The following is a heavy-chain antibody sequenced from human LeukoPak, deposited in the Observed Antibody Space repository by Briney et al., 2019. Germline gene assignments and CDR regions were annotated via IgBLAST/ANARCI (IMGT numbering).Heavy chain of an antibody. CDR3: ARGLTRGDFWSGYSYYYGMDV. D-gene: IGHD3-3*01. CDR2: IYYSGST. J-gene: IGHJ6*02. V-gene: IGHV4-30-4*01. CDR1: GGSISSGDYY. Sequence: SQTLSLTCTVSGGSISSGDYYWSWFRQPPGKGLEWIGYIYYSGSTYYNPSLKSRVTISVDTSKNQFSLKLSSVTAADTAVYYCARGLTRGDFWSGYSYYYGMDVWGQGTTVTVSS.